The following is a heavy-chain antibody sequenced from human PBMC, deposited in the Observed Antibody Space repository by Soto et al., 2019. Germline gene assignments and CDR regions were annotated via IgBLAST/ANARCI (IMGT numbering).Heavy chain of an antibody. CDR1: GGSFSGYY. CDR2: INHSGST. V-gene: IGHV4-34*01. CDR3: GRGGIGDILTGYPRKQRFDY. D-gene: IGHD3-9*01. J-gene: IGHJ4*02. Sequence: SETLSLTCAVYGGSFSGYYWSWIRQPPGKGLEWIGEINHSGSTNYNPSLKSRVTISVDTSKNQFSLKLSSVTAADTAVYYCGRGGIGDILTGYPRKQRFDYWGQGTLVTVSS.